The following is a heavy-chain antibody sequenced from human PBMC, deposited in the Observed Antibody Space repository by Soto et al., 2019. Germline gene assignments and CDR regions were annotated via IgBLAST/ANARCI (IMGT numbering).Heavy chain of an antibody. CDR1: GGSISSYY. CDR2: IYYSGST. D-gene: IGHD6-19*01. Sequence: SETLSLTCTVSGGSISSYYWSWIRQPPGKGLEWIGYIYYSGSTNYNPSLKSRVTISVDTSKNQFSLKLSSVTAADTAVYYCAGATLYSSGWYDNWGQGTLVTVSS. V-gene: IGHV4-59*01. J-gene: IGHJ4*02. CDR3: AGATLYSSGWYDN.